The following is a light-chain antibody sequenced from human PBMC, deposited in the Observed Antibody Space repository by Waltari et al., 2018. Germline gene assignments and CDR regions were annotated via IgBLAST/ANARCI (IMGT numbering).Light chain of an antibody. CDR3: CSYSTGGSWM. V-gene: IGLV2-23*02. J-gene: IGLJ3*02. CDR2: YVS. CDR1: SNNVGYYTL. Sequence: QSALPQPVSVSGSPGQSVPLSCTGTSNNVGYYTLVSWFPHPPDQPPTLLLFYVSKRPSGVSNRFSGSKSGNTASLTISGLQTEDEADYYCCSYSTGGSWMFGGGTKLTVL.